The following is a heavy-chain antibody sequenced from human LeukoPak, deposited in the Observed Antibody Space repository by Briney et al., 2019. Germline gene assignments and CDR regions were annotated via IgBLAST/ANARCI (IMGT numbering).Heavy chain of an antibody. CDR3: ARGYIVVVVAAIDNWFDP. Sequence: SETLSLTCTVSGGTISNYYWSWIRQPPGKGLEWIGYIYYSGYTNYNPSLKSRVTISVDTSKNQFSLKLSSVTAADTAVYYCARGYIVVVVAAIDNWFDPWGQGTLVTVSS. V-gene: IGHV4-59*12. D-gene: IGHD2-15*01. J-gene: IGHJ5*02. CDR1: GGTISNYY. CDR2: IYYSGYT.